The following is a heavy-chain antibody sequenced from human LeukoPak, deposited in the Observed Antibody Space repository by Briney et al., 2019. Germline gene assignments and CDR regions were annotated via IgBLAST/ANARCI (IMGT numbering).Heavy chain of an antibody. D-gene: IGHD2-15*01. CDR3: AASTHYYYYYGMDV. J-gene: IGHJ6*02. Sequence: SETLSLTCAVYGGSFTGYYWNWIRQPPGKGLEWIGEIHHSGRTNYNPSLKSRVTISRDTSKNQFSLKLSSVTAADTAVYYCAASTHYYYYYGMDVWGQGTTVTVSS. CDR2: IHHSGRT. CDR1: GGSFTGYY. V-gene: IGHV4-34*01.